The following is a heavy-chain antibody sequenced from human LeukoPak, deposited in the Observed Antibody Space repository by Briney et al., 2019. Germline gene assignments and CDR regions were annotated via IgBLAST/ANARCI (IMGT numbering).Heavy chain of an antibody. CDR2: FYGGGST. V-gene: IGHV3-66*01. Sequence: GGSLRLSCAASGFTVRSNYMSWVRQAPGKGVEGGSGFYGGGSTDYADSVKGRFTISRDNSKNTLYLQMNSLRAEDTAVYYCAYYHVNEEPPTFWGQGTLVTVSS. D-gene: IGHD1-1*01. CDR1: GFTVRSNY. CDR3: AYYHVNEEPPTF. J-gene: IGHJ4*02.